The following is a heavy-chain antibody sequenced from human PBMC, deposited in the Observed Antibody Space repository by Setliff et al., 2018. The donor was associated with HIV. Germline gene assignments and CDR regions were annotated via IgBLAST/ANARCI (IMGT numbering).Heavy chain of an antibody. J-gene: IGHJ4*02. V-gene: IGHV4-39*01. D-gene: IGHD2-21*02. CDR3: ASGNCAGDCYHDY. CDR1: GGSINISSYY. CDR2: MYYSGST. Sequence: PSETLSLTCTVSGGSINISSYYWGWIRQPPGKGLEWIGSMYYSGSTYQNLSLKRRVTISVDMSKYQFSLKLSSVTAADTAVYYCASGNCAGDCYHDYWGQGTLVTVSS.